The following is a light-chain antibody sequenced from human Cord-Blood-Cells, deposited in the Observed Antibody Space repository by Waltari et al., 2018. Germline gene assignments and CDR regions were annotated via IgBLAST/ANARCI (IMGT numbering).Light chain of an antibody. Sequence: QSALTQPASVSGSPGQSITISCTGTSSDVGGYNYVSWYQQHPGKAPKLMIYDVSKRPSGVSNRFSGSKSGNTASLTISGLQAEDEAYYYCSSYTSSSNVVFGGGTKLTVL. CDR3: SSYTSSSNVV. J-gene: IGLJ2*01. CDR1: SSDVGGYNY. V-gene: IGLV2-14*01. CDR2: DVS.